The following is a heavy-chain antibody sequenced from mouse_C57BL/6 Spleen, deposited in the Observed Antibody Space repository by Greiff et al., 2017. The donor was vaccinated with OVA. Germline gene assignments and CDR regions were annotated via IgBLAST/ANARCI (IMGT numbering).Heavy chain of an antibody. Sequence: QVQLQQPGAELVKPGASVKLSCKASGYTFTSYWMQWVKQRPGQGLEWIGEIDPSDSYTNYNQKFKGKATLTVDTSSSTAYLQLSSLTAEDSAVYYCARPPYYYGSPPGYCDGGGTGTTVTVSS. CDR2: IDPSDSYT. CDR3: ARPPYYYGSPPGYCDG. V-gene: IGHV1-50*01. CDR1: GYTFTSYW. D-gene: IGHD1-1*01. J-gene: IGHJ1*03.